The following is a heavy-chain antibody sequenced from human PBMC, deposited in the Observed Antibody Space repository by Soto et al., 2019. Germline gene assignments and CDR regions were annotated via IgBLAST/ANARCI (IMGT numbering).Heavy chain of an antibody. CDR1: GGTFSSYA. J-gene: IGHJ4*02. V-gene: IGHV1-69*01. D-gene: IGHD2-21*02. CDR2: IIPIFGTA. Sequence: QVQLVQSGAEVKKPGSSVKVSCKASGGTFSSYAINWVRQAPGQGLEWMGGIIPIFGTANYAQNFQGRVTITADESTSTAYMELRSLRSEDMAVYYCARVGQADCGGDCYSSIDYWGQGTLVTVSS. CDR3: ARVGQADCGGDCYSSIDY.